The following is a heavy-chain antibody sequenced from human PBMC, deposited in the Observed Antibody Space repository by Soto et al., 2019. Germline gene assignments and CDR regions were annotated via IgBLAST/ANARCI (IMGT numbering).Heavy chain of an antibody. CDR1: CGSLSSYY. CDR2: IYYSGST. Sequence: PSETLSLTCTVSCGSLSSYYWSCILQPPGKGLEWIGYIYYSGSTNYNPSLKSRVTISVDTSKNQFSLKLSSVTAADTALYYCARMGVVGATTFDYWGQGTLVTVSS. V-gene: IGHV4-59*01. CDR3: ARMGVVGATTFDY. J-gene: IGHJ4*02. D-gene: IGHD1-26*01.